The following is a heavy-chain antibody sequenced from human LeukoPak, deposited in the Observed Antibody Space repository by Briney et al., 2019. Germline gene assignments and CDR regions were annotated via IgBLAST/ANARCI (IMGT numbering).Heavy chain of an antibody. J-gene: IGHJ4*02. CDR1: GFTFSSSA. CDR2: ISGNNGST. V-gene: IGHV3-23*01. D-gene: IGHD6-19*01. Sequence: PGGSLRLSCAASGFTFSSSAMSWVRQAPGKGLEWVSGISGNNGSTDYEDSVKGRFTISRDNSKNTLYLQMNSLRAEDTAAYYCAKDRSGWYYFDYWGQGTLVTVSS. CDR3: AKDRSGWYYFDY.